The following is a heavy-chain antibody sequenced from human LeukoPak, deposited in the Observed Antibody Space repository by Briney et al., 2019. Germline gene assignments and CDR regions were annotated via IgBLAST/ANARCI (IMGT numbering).Heavy chain of an antibody. D-gene: IGHD2-15*01. Sequence: SVKVSCKASGGTFSSYAISWVRQAPGQGLEWMGRIIPILGIANYAQKFQGRVTITADKSTSTAYMELSSLRSEDTAVYYCARVVVVAATPGWFDPWGQGTLVTVSS. CDR1: GGTFSSYA. CDR2: IIPILGIA. J-gene: IGHJ5*02. CDR3: ARVVVVAATPGWFDP. V-gene: IGHV1-69*04.